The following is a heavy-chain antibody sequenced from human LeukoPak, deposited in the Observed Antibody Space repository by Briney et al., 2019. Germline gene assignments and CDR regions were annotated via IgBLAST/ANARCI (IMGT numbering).Heavy chain of an antibody. J-gene: IGHJ5*02. V-gene: IGHV4-34*01. Sequence: SETLSLTCAVYGGSFSGYYWSWIRQPPGKGLEWIGEINHSGSTNYNPSLKSRVTISVDTSKNQFSLRLSSVTAADTAVYYCARVPRIVGATSPWGQGTLVTVSS. CDR1: GGSFSGYY. CDR2: INHSGST. CDR3: ARVPRIVGATSP. D-gene: IGHD1-26*01.